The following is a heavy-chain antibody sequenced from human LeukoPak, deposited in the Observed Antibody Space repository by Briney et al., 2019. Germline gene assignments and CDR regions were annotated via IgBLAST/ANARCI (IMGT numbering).Heavy chain of an antibody. CDR2: IYPGDSDT. D-gene: IGHD6-6*01. J-gene: IGHJ4*02. V-gene: IGHV5-51*01. CDR3: ARPAGQSRSRELDS. CDR1: GYNFNNHW. Sequence: GESLEISCEGSGYNFNNHWIAWVRQMPGKGLEWMGLIYPGDSDTRYNPSFHGQITISVDKSIGTAYLQWSSLKASDSAMYYCARPAGQSRSRELDSWGQGTLVTVSS.